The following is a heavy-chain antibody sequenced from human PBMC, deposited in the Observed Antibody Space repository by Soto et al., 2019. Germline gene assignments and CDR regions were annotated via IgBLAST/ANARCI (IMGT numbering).Heavy chain of an antibody. J-gene: IGHJ4*02. CDR2: IKQDGSEK. CDR1: GFTFSSYW. V-gene: IGHV3-7*01. Sequence: GGSLRLSCAASGFTFSSYWMIWVRQAPGKGLEWVANIKQDGSEKYYVDSVKGRFTISRDNAKNSLYLQMNSLRAEDTAVYYCAIDQRITIFGVVRPKKNFGYWGQGTLVTVSS. CDR3: AIDQRITIFGVVRPKKNFGY. D-gene: IGHD3-3*01.